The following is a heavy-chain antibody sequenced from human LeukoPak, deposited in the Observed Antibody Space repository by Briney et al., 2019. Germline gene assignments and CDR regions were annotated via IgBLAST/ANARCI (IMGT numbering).Heavy chain of an antibody. Sequence: GGSLRLSCAASGFTFSSYSMNWVRQAPGKGLEWVSYISSSSSTIYYVDSVKGRFTISRDNAKNSLYLQMNSLRAEDTAVYYCARYSSFDYWGQGTLVTVSS. V-gene: IGHV3-48*04. CDR2: ISSSSSTI. D-gene: IGHD6-13*01. J-gene: IGHJ4*02. CDR3: ARYSSFDY. CDR1: GFTFSSYS.